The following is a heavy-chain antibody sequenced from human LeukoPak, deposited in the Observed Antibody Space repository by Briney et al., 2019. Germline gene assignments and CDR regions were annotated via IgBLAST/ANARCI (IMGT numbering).Heavy chain of an antibody. V-gene: IGHV3-23*01. CDR3: AKAVHEGYCSSTSCSTIYYYYYMDV. CDR1: GFTFSSFG. J-gene: IGHJ6*03. CDR2: ISSTGGTA. Sequence: GGSLRLSCAASGFTFSSFGMSWVRQAPGKGLEGVSAISSTGGTAYYADSVKGRFTISRDNSKNTLYLQMNSLRAEDTAVYYCAKAVHEGYCSSTSCSTIYYYYYMDVWGKGTTVTISS. D-gene: IGHD2-2*02.